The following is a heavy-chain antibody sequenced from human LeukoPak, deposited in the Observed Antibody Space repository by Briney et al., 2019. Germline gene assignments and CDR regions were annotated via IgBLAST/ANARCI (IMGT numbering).Heavy chain of an antibody. CDR1: GGSISSGDYY. J-gene: IGHJ5*02. Sequence: SETLSLTCTVSGGSISSGDYYWSWIRQPPGKGLEWIGYIYYSGSTYYNPSLKSRVTISVDTSKNQFSLKLSSVTAADTAVYYCARHRYYYDSSGYYYQPWGQGTLVTVSS. V-gene: IGHV4-30-4*02. D-gene: IGHD3-22*01. CDR3: ARHRYYYDSSGYYYQP. CDR2: IYYSGST.